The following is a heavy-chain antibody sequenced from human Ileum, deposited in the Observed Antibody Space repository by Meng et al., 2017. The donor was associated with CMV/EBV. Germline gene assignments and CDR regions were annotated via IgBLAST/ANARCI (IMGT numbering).Heavy chain of an antibody. CDR1: DDSTSKNSHY. J-gene: IGHJ4*02. CDR2: ISYSGSS. CDR3: ARDPGNSSTWFFDV. Sequence: SETLSLTCSVSDDSTSKNSHYWGWIRQSPGKGLEWIGSISYSGSSFHNPSFNSRVSFSVATVDTAKQQFSLKLISLTAADTAVYYCARDPGNSSTWFFDVWGQGAEVTVSS. V-gene: IGHV4-39*07. D-gene: IGHD6-13*01.